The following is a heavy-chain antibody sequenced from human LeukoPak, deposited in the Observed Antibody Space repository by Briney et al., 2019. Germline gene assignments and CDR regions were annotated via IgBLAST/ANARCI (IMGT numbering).Heavy chain of an antibody. V-gene: IGHV3-48*01. CDR2: ISSRGRII. J-gene: IGHJ4*02. CDR3: ARESSGLLGFDY. Sequence: GGSQRLSCALSRHLFHHNSVMCARHSPGGGVEGISYISSRGRIIYNADSVKGRFTLSRDNAKNSLYLKMNRLKAEETAVYYCARESSGLLGFDYWGQGTLVTVSS. D-gene: IGHD2/OR15-2a*01. CDR1: RHLFHHNS.